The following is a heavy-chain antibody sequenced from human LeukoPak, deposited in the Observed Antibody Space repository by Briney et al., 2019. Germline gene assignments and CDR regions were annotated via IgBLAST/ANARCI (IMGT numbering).Heavy chain of an antibody. J-gene: IGHJ4*02. D-gene: IGHD3-3*01. V-gene: IGHV4-39*07. CDR1: GGSISSSSYY. CDR3: ARIDWSGCYFDY. CDR2: IYYSGST. Sequence: SETLSLTCTVSGGSISSSSYYWGWIRQPPGKGLEWIGSIYYSGSTYYNPSLKSRPTISVDTSKKEFSLKLSSVTAADTAVYYCARIDWSGCYFDYWGQGTLVTVSS.